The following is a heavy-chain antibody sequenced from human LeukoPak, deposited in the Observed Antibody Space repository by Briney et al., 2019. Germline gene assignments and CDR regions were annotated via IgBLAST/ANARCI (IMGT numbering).Heavy chain of an antibody. CDR1: GYSISSGYY. CDR3: AREDIVVVRDAFDI. D-gene: IGHD2-15*01. Sequence: SETLSLTCAVSGYSISSGYYWGWIRQPPGKGLEWIGSIYHSGSTYYNPSLKSRVTISVDTSKNQFSLKLSSVTAADTAVYYCAREDIVVVRDAFDIWGQGTMVTVSS. CDR2: IYHSGST. J-gene: IGHJ3*02. V-gene: IGHV4-38-2*02.